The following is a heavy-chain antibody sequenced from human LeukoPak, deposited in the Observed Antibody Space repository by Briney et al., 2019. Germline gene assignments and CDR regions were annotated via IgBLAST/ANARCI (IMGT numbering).Heavy chain of an antibody. J-gene: IGHJ4*02. CDR2: MNPNSGNT. CDR1: EYTFTSHD. V-gene: IGHV1-8*01. Sequence: GASVKVSCKASEYTFTSHDINWVRQATGQGLEWMGWMNPNSGNTGYAQKFQGRVTMTRSTSMSTAYMELSSLRFEDTAVYYCARGGSSTVDYWGQGTLVTVSS. D-gene: IGHD6-13*01. CDR3: ARGGSSTVDY.